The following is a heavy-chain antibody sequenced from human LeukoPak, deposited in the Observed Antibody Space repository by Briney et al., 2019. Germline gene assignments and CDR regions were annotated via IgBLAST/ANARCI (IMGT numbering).Heavy chain of an antibody. J-gene: IGHJ5*02. D-gene: IGHD3-22*01. CDR1: GFRFNTFW. V-gene: IGHV3-7*01. Sequence: PGGSLRLSCAASGFRFNTFWMSWVRQAPGKGLEWVANIKQDGSEKYYVDSVKGRFTISRDNAKNSLYLQMNSLRAEDTAVYYCARLGNYYDSSGFLNWFDPWGQGTLVTVSS. CDR2: IKQDGSEK. CDR3: ARLGNYYDSSGFLNWFDP.